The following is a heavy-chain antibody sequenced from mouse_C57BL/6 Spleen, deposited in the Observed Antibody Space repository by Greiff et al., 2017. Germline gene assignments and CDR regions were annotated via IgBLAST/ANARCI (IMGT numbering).Heavy chain of an antibody. CDR3: ARAHTVAYYYAMDY. Sequence: EVKLVESGGGLVKPGGSLKLSCAASGFTFTSYAMSWVSQTPEKRLEWVATISDGGSYTYYPDNVKGRFTISRDNAKNNLYLQLSHLKAKDTAMDYCARAHTVAYYYAMDYWGQGTSVTVSS. J-gene: IGHJ4*01. D-gene: IGHD1-1*01. V-gene: IGHV5-4*03. CDR2: ISDGGSYT. CDR1: GFTFTSYA.